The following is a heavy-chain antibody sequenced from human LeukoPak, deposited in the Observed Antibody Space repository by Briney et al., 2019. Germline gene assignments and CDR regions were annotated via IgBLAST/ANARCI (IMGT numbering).Heavy chain of an antibody. Sequence: SETLSLTCAVYGGSFSGYYWSWIRQPPGKGLEWIGEINHSGSTHYNPSLKSRVTISVDTSKNQFSLKLSSVTAAGTAVYYCARGRYNWNPWGQGTLVTVSS. CDR1: GGSFSGYY. D-gene: IGHD1-20*01. CDR2: INHSGST. CDR3: ARGRYNWNP. V-gene: IGHV4-34*01. J-gene: IGHJ5*02.